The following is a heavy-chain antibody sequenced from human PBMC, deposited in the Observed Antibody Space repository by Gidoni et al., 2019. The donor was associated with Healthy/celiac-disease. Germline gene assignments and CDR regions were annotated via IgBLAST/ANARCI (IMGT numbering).Heavy chain of an antibody. D-gene: IGHD5-12*01. Sequence: EVQLVESGGGLVQPGGFLRLSCAASGCTFSSYEMNWVRQAPGKGLEWVSYISSSGSTIYYADSVKGRCTISRDKAKNSLYLQMNSLRAEDTAVYYCARAITDYYYYYMDVWGKGTTVTVSS. J-gene: IGHJ6*03. CDR3: ARAITDYYYYYMDV. V-gene: IGHV3-48*03. CDR1: GCTFSSYE. CDR2: ISSSGSTI.